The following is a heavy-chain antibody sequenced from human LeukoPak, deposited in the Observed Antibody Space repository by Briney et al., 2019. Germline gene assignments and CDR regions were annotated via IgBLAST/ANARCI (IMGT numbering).Heavy chain of an antibody. CDR3: AKVRTEYYDILTGYHEGFDY. Sequence: PGGSLRLSCAASGFTFSSYAMSWVRQAPGKGLEWVSAISGSGGSTYYADSVKGRFTISRDNSKNTQYLQMNSLRAEDTAVYYCAKVRTEYYDILTGYHEGFDYWGQGTLVTVSS. V-gene: IGHV3-23*01. CDR2: ISGSGGST. CDR1: GFTFSSYA. D-gene: IGHD3-9*01. J-gene: IGHJ4*02.